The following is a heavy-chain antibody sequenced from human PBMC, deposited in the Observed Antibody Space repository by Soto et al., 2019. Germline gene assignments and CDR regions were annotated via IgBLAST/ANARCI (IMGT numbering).Heavy chain of an antibody. V-gene: IGHV5-10-1*01. CDR1: GYSFTSYW. D-gene: IGHD3-22*01. CDR2: IDPSDSYT. J-gene: IGHJ4*02. Sequence: GESLKISCKGSGYSFTSYWISWVRQMPGKGLEWMGRIDPSDSYTNYSPSFQGHVTISADKSISTAYLQWSSLKASDTAMYYCARHFPYYYGSSGYYYLDYWGQGTLVTVSS. CDR3: ARHFPYYYGSSGYYYLDY.